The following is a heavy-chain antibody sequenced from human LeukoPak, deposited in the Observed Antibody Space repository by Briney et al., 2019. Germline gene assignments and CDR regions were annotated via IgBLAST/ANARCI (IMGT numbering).Heavy chain of an antibody. J-gene: IGHJ4*02. CDR3: ARGPGTYSLDD. CDR1: GFTFSSYW. D-gene: IGHD2-15*01. Sequence: PGGSLRLSCAASGFTFSSYWMYWVRQAPGKGLVWASVINSDGSITSYADSVKGRFTISRDNAKNTLYLQMNSLRAEDTAGYYCARGPGTYSLDDWGQGTLVIVSS. V-gene: IGHV3-74*01. CDR2: INSDGSIT.